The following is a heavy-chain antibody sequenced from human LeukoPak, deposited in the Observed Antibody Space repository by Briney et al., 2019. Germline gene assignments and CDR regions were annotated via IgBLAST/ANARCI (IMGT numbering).Heavy chain of an antibody. Sequence: ASVKVSCEASGYTFTSYYMHWVRQAPGQGLEWMGIINPSGGSTSYAQKFQGRVTMTRDTSTSTVYMELSSLRSEDTAVYYCARAPDTAMVMGPYDYWGQGTLVTVSS. CDR1: GYTFTSYY. CDR3: ARAPDTAMVMGPYDY. CDR2: INPSGGST. V-gene: IGHV1-46*01. D-gene: IGHD5-18*01. J-gene: IGHJ4*02.